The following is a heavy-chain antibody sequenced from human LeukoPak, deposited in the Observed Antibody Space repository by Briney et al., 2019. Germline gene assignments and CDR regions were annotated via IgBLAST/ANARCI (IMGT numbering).Heavy chain of an antibody. CDR1: GGSISSYY. CDR3: ARDRYYYDSSGYLTMDV. V-gene: IGHV4-59*12. Sequence: SETLSLTCTVSGGSISSYYWNWIRQPPGKGLEWIGYIYYSGTTNYSPSLKSRVTMSVDTSKNQFSLKLSSVTAADTAVYYCARDRYYYDSSGYLTMDVWGKGTTVTISS. J-gene: IGHJ6*03. CDR2: IYYSGTT. D-gene: IGHD3-22*01.